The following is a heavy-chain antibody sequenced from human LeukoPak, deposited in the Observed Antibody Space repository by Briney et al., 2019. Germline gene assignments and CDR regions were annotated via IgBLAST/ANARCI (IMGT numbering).Heavy chain of an antibody. CDR2: ILYDGSNT. CDR3: ARASPYPHYYYGMAV. Sequence: PGGSLRLSCAASVFTFSSYGMHWVRQAPRKGLEWVAFILYDGSNTYYAASVKGRFTISRDTSKNPLSLQLNTVSAEDTAVYYCARASPYPHYYYGMAVWGQGHTVPVSS. CDR1: VFTFSSYG. J-gene: IGHJ6*02. V-gene: IGHV3-33*01.